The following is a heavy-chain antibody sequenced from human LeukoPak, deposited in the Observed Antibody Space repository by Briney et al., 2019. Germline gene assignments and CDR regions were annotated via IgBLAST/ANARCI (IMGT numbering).Heavy chain of an antibody. D-gene: IGHD4-17*01. CDR3: AKDRGTTNYYYYMDV. CDR1: GFTFSSYW. Sequence: GGSLRLSCAASGFTFSSYWMSWVRQAPGKGLESVANIKQDGSEKYYVDSVKGRFTISRDNAKNTLYLQMNSLRAEDTAVYYCAKDRGTTNYYYYMDVWGKGTTVTVSS. V-gene: IGHV3-7*01. CDR2: IKQDGSEK. J-gene: IGHJ6*03.